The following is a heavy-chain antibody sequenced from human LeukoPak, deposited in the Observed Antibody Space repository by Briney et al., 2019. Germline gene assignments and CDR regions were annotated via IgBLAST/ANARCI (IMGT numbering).Heavy chain of an antibody. CDR2: INSDGSNT. V-gene: IGHV3-74*03. CDR3: ARLPTGSSLHY. D-gene: IGHD6-6*01. Sequence: GGSLRLSCAASGLTFSSYWMHWVRQAPGKGLVWVSSINSDGSNTMYADSAKGRFTISRDNAKDTLYLQMNSLRAEDTAVYYCARLPTGSSLHYWGQGTLVTVSS. CDR1: GLTFSSYW. J-gene: IGHJ4*02.